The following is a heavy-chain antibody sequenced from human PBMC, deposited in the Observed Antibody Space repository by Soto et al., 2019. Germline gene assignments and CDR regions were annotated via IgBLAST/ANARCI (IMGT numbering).Heavy chain of an antibody. J-gene: IGHJ5*02. Sequence: PSETLSLTCAVYGGSSSTSYWWRWVRQPPGKGLEWIGEIYHSGSTHYNPSLKSRVTISVDKSKNQFSLKLSSVTAADTAVYYCARNLDQNWVDPWGQGTLVT. CDR2: IYHSGST. CDR3: ARNLDQNWVDP. CDR1: GGSSSTSYW. V-gene: IGHV4-4*02.